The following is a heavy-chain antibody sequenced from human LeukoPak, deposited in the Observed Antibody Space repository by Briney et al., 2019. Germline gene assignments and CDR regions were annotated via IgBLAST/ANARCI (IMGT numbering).Heavy chain of an antibody. CDR3: GCDSSQEAFDI. J-gene: IGHJ3*02. CDR1: EFTFSAYY. CDR2: ISSSGGIT. D-gene: IGHD2-2*01. V-gene: IGHV3-11*04. Sequence: GGSLRLSCVASEFTFSAYYMGWIRQAPGKGLEWVSYISSSGGITYYADSVKGRFTISRDNAKNSLYLQMNSLRGEDTAVYYCGCDSSQEAFDIWGQGTMVTVSS.